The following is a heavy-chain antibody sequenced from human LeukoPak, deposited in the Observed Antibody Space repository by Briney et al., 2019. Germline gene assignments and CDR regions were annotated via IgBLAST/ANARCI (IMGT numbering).Heavy chain of an antibody. D-gene: IGHD3-22*01. Sequence: GGSLRLSCAASGFTFSSYAMSWVRQAPGKGLEWVSAISGSGGSTYYADSVKGRFTISRDNSKNTLYLQMNSLRAEDTAVYYCAKFPGYYDSSGYFSMGGSSFDYWGQGTLVTVSS. CDR1: GFTFSSYA. CDR2: ISGSGGST. V-gene: IGHV3-23*01. CDR3: AKFPGYYDSSGYFSMGGSSFDY. J-gene: IGHJ4*02.